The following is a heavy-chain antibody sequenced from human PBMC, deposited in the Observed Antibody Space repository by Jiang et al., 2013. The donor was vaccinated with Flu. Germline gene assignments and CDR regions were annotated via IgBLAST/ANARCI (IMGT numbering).Heavy chain of an antibody. D-gene: IGHD1-1*01. J-gene: IGHJ4*02. CDR3: AREVGSLTPKVPWNPFDY. Sequence: QTLSLTCAISGDSVSSNSAAWNWIRQSPSRGLEWLGRTYYRSKWYNDYAVSVKSRITINPDTSKNQFSLQLNSVTPEDTAVYYCAREVGSLTPKVPWNPFDYWGQGTLVTVSS. CDR1: GDSVSSNSAA. CDR2: TYYRSKWYN. V-gene: IGHV6-1*01.